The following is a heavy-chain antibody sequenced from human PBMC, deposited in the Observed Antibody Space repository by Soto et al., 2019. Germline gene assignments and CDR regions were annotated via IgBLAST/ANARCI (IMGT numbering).Heavy chain of an antibody. D-gene: IGHD6-13*01. J-gene: IGHJ4*02. CDR1: GGSFSGYY. Sequence: SETLSLTCAVYGGSFSGYYWSWIRQPPGKGLEWIGGSTNYNPSLKSRVTISVDTSKNQFSLKLSSVTAADTAVYYCARVYGSKRPFDYWGQGTLVTVS. CDR2: ST. CDR3: ARVYGSKRPFDY. V-gene: IGHV4-34*01.